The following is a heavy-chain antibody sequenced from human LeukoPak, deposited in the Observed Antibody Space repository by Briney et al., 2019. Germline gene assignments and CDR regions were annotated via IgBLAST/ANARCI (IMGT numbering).Heavy chain of an antibody. CDR1: GFTFSSYA. D-gene: IGHD3-22*01. CDR3: ARSPPLRSGYYYDSSGYYNDY. Sequence: GGSLRLSCAASGFTFSSYAMSWVRQAPGKGLEWVSAISGSGGSTYYADSVKGRFTISRDNSKNTLYLQMNSLRAEDTAVYYCARSPPLRSGYYYDSSGYYNDYWGQGTLVTVSS. V-gene: IGHV3-23*01. J-gene: IGHJ4*02. CDR2: ISGSGGST.